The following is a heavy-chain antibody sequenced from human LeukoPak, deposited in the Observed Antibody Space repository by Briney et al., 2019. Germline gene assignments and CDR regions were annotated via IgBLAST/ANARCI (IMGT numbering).Heavy chain of an antibody. CDR1: GGSISSYY. CDR3: ARDSDMGIDP. Sequence: PSETLSLTCTVSGGSISSYYWSWIRQPPGKGLEWIGYIYYSGSTNYNPSLKSRVTISVDTSKNQFSLKLSSVTAADTAVYYCARDSDMGIDPWGQGTLVTVSS. D-gene: IGHD5-18*01. CDR2: IYYSGST. J-gene: IGHJ5*02. V-gene: IGHV4-59*12.